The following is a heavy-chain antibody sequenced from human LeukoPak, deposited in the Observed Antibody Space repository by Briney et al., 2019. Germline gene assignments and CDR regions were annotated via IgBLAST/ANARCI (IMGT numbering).Heavy chain of an antibody. V-gene: IGHV4-4*07. J-gene: IGHJ4*02. CDR1: GGSISSYY. Sequence: SETLSLTCTVSGGSISSYYWSWIRQPAGKGLEWIGRIYTSGSTNYNPSLMSRVTMSVDTSKSQFSLKLYSVTAADTAVYYCARGIVGITIDYWGQGTLVTVSS. CDR3: ARGIVGITIDY. D-gene: IGHD1-26*01. CDR2: IYTSGST.